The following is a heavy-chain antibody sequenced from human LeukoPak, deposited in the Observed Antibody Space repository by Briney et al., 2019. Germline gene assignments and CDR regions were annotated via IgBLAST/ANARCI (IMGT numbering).Heavy chain of an antibody. J-gene: IGHJ6*04. CDR2: IKSKTDGGTT. CDR1: GFTFSNAW. Sequence: GGSLRLSCAASGFTFSNAWMSWVRQAPGKGLERVGRIKSKTDGGTTDYAAPVKGRFTISRDDSKNTLYLQMNSLKTEDTAVYYCTTEGILTGYSNSYYYYYGMDVWGKGTTVTVSS. CDR3: TTEGILTGYSNSYYYYYGMDV. D-gene: IGHD3-9*01. V-gene: IGHV3-15*01.